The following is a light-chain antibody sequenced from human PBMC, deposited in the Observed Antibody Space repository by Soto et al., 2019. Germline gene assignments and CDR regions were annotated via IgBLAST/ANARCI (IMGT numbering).Light chain of an antibody. CDR3: QQYGSSPKT. V-gene: IGKV3-20*01. CDR2: GVS. Sequence: IVWTQSPGTLALSAGEGATVSCRSSQSVTNNQFAWFRQKPGQAPRLLIWGVSNRATGIPDRFSGSGSGTDFSLTISRLEPEDFAMYYCQQYGSSPKTFGQGTKVDIK. J-gene: IGKJ1*01. CDR1: QSVTNNQ.